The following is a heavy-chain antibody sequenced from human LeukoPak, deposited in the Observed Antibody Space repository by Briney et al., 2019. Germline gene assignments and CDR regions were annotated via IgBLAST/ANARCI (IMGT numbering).Heavy chain of an antibody. Sequence: ASVKVSCMASGYTFTSYGISWVRQAPGQGLEWMGWIGAYNGNTNYAQKLQGRVTMTTDTSTSTAYMELRSLRSDDTAVYYCAKTVAGFDAFDIWGQGTMVTVSS. D-gene: IGHD6-19*01. CDR1: GYTFTSYG. CDR2: IGAYNGNT. CDR3: AKTVAGFDAFDI. J-gene: IGHJ3*02. V-gene: IGHV1-18*01.